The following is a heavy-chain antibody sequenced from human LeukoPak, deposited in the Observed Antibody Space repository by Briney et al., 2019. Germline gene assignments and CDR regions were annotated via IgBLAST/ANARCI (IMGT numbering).Heavy chain of an antibody. Sequence: GGSLRLSCAASGFTFSSYGMHWVRQAPGKGLEWVAVISYDGSNKYYADSVKGRFTISRDNSKNTLYLQMNSLRAEDTAVYYCARGGQYVLHYDSSGYPPRGHWGQGTLVTVSS. CDR2: ISYDGSNK. V-gene: IGHV3-30*03. D-gene: IGHD3-22*01. CDR3: ARGGQYVLHYDSSGYPPRGH. J-gene: IGHJ4*02. CDR1: GFTFSSYG.